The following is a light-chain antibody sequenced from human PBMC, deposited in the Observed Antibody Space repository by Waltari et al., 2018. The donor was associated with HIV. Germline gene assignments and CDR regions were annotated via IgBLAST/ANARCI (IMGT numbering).Light chain of an antibody. V-gene: IGLV1-51*01. CDR3: GTWDGSLTTGV. CDR1: NSNIGDKS. Sequence: QSVLTQPPSVSAAPGPRVTISCSASNSNIGDKSVAWYQQVPGTAPTLLIYDTRERPSGIPARVSGSKSGTSATLGITGLQPGDEAVYYCGTWDGSLTTGVFGEGTKLTVL. CDR2: DTR. J-gene: IGLJ2*01.